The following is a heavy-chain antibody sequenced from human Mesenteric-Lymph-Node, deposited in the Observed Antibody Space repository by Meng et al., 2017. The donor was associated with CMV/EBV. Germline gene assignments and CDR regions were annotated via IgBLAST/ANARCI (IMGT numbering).Heavy chain of an antibody. CDR3: ARGSSYDILTGYFDY. Sequence: QGQLHQLGAGLVKPLGTLSVTLAVYGGSFSGYYWNWIRQSPEKGLEWIGEINHSGSTTYNPSFTSRIIISVDTSTNQISLNMSSVTAADTAVYYCARGSSYDILTGYFDYWGQGALVTVSS. J-gene: IGHJ4*02. D-gene: IGHD3-9*01. V-gene: IGHV4-34*01. CDR1: GGSFSGYY. CDR2: INHSGST.